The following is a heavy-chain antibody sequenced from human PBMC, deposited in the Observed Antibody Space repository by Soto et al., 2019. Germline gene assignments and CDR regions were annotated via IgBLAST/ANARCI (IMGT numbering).Heavy chain of an antibody. Sequence: QVQLVQSGAEVKEPGSSVKVSCKASGGGNLRDYRTTWVRRAPGQGLEWMGGIIPKLGSANYAQNFQGRVTITADESTNNVYMELRSLRSDDTAVYYCARGGDGYTFGAGYWGQGTPVTVSS. CDR3: ARGGDGYTFGAGY. CDR1: GGGNLRDYR. D-gene: IGHD2-21*01. J-gene: IGHJ4*02. CDR2: IIPKLGSA. V-gene: IGHV1-69*01.